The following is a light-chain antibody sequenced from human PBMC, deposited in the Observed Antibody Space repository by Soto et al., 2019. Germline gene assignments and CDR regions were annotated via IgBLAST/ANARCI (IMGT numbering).Light chain of an antibody. CDR2: GNS. CDR1: SSNIGAGYD. CDR3: SSYTKSSTLVI. Sequence: QSVLTQPPSVSGAPGQRVTISCTGSSSNIGAGYDVHWYQQLPGTAPKLLIYGNSNRPSGVSNRFSGSKSGNTASLTISGLQAEDEADYYCSSYTKSSTLVIFGGGTKVTVL. V-gene: IGLV1-40*01. J-gene: IGLJ2*01.